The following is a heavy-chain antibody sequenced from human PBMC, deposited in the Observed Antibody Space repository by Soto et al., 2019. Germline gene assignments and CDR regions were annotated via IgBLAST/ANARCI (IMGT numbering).Heavy chain of an antibody. Sequence: QVQLQESGPGLVKPSQTLSLTCTVSGGSISSGGYYWSWIRQHPGKGLEWFGYIYYSGSTYYNPSLKSRVTISVDTSKNQFSLKLSSVTVADTAVYYCARIYSSSWYTFDYWGQGTLVTVSS. CDR3: ARIYSSSWYTFDY. V-gene: IGHV4-31*03. CDR2: IYYSGST. D-gene: IGHD6-13*01. CDR1: GGSISSGGYY. J-gene: IGHJ4*02.